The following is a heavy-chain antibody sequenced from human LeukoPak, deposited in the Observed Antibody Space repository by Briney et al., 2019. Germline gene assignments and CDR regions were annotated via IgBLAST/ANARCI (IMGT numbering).Heavy chain of an antibody. CDR2: IYHSGST. Sequence: PSQTLSLTCAVSGGSISSGGYSWSWIRQPPGKGLEWIGYIYHSGSTYYNPSLKSRVIISVDTSKNQFPLKLSSVTAADTAVYYCARRTLCCGERFDPWGQGTLVTVSS. J-gene: IGHJ5*02. D-gene: IGHD3-16*01. CDR1: GGSISSGGYS. CDR3: ARRTLCCGERFDP. V-gene: IGHV4-30-2*01.